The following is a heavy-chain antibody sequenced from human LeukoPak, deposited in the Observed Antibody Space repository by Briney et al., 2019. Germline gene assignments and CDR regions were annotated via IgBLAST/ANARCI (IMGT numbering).Heavy chain of an antibody. CDR3: TRGGLPAGFDL. V-gene: IGHV3-33*01. J-gene: IGHJ2*01. CDR1: GFTFSSYG. D-gene: IGHD3-10*01. Sequence: PGRSLRLSCAASGFTFSSYGMHWVRQAPGKGLEWVAVIWYDGSNKYYADSVKGRFIISRDNAKNTLYLQMNSLRAEDTAVYYCTRGGLPAGFDLWGRGTLVTVSS. CDR2: IWYDGSNK.